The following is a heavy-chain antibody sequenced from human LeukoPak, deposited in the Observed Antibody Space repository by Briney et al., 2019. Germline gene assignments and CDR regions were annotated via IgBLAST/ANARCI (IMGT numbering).Heavy chain of an antibody. CDR1: GFAVSSYY. V-gene: IGHV3-66*02. D-gene: IGHD3-10*01. CDR2: IYSGGNT. J-gene: IGHJ3*02. CDR3: ARAFGPRNAFDI. Sequence: PGGSLRLSCAASGFAVSSYYMSWVRQAPGKGLEWVSVIYSGGNTYYGDSVKGRFTISRDNSRNTLYLQMNSVSAEDTAVYYCARAFGPRNAFDIWGQGTMVTVSS.